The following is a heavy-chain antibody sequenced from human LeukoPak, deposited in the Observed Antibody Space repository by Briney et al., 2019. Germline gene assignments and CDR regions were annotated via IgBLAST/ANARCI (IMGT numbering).Heavy chain of an antibody. CDR3: ARDLDIVVALAAPRHYGMDV. CDR1: GYTFTAYY. Sequence: ASVKVSCKASGYTFTAYYLHWVRQAPGQGLEWMGWISPNNGNTNYVQNLQGRVTMTTDTSASTAYMELRSLRSDDTAVYYCARDLDIVVALAAPRHYGMDVWGQGTTVTVSS. D-gene: IGHD2-2*01. V-gene: IGHV1-18*04. J-gene: IGHJ6*02. CDR2: ISPNNGNT.